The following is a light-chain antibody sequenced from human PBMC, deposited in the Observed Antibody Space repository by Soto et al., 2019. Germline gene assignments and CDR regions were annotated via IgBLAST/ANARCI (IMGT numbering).Light chain of an antibody. V-gene: IGKV1-27*01. CDR3: QKYNSAPLWA. J-gene: IGKJ1*01. CDR1: QGISNY. Sequence: QMTQSPSSVSASVGDRVTITCRASQGISNYLAWYQLKPGKVPNLLIYAASTLQSGVPSRFSGSGSGTDFTLTISSLQPEDVATYYCQKYNSAPLWAFGQGTKVDI. CDR2: AAS.